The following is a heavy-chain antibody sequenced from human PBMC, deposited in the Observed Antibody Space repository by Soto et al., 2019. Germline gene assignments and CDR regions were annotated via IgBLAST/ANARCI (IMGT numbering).Heavy chain of an antibody. V-gene: IGHV1-69*01. CDR1: GGTFSSYA. CDR3: ARVLEKLVRTTYRFDP. D-gene: IGHD6-6*01. J-gene: IGHJ5*02. Sequence: QVQLVQSGAEVKKPGSSVKVSCKASGGTFSSYAISWVRQAPGQGLEWMGGIIPIFGTANYAQKFKGRVTITADESTCPVYMELISLRSEDTDVYYCARVLEKLVRTTYRFDPLGQRTLVTVAS. CDR2: IIPIFGTA.